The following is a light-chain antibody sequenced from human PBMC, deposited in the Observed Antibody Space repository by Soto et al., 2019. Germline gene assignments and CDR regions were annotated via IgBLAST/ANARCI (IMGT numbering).Light chain of an antibody. CDR2: DVS. J-gene: IGKJ2*01. Sequence: IQVTQSPSALAAAGGDRVTSCCRASQRVNRLLAGYQQRPAKAPKLLIYDVSTLDSGVPSRFTGSGSGTEFNLTITDVQPEDLATFYCEQYKSYPQTFGQGTKVDIK. CDR1: QRVNRL. V-gene: IGKV1-5*01. CDR3: EQYKSYPQT.